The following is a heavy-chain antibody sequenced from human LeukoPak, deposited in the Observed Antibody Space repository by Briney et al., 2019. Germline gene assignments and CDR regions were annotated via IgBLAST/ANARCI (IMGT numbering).Heavy chain of an antibody. CDR1: GDSIRVSGWS. Sequence: PSETLSLTCIVSGDSIRVSGWSWGWIRQPPGKGLEWIGTMPYDENVSDNEIPSYNPSLKRRVTISADTSKNQLSLKVNSVTAATANSDYGARLTLTGVGGRGWFDAWGQGTLVIVSS. J-gene: IGHJ5*02. V-gene: IGHV4-39*01. CDR2: VSDNEIP. D-gene: IGHD3-3*01. CDR3: ARLTLTGVGGRGWFDA.